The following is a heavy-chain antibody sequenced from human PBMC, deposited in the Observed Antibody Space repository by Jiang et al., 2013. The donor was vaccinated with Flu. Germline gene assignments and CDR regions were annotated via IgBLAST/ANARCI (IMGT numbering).Heavy chain of an antibody. D-gene: IGHD1-26*01. CDR3: ANWGATIAFDI. Sequence: GPGLVKPSETLSLTCSVSGGSISSYYWSWIRQPPGKGLEWIGQTHHSGNTHYNASLKSRVTISVDTSKNQFSLRLNTVTATDTAVYYCANWGATIAFDIWGQGTMVTVSS. V-gene: IGHV4-59*08. J-gene: IGHJ3*02. CDR1: GGSISSYY. CDR2: THHSGNT.